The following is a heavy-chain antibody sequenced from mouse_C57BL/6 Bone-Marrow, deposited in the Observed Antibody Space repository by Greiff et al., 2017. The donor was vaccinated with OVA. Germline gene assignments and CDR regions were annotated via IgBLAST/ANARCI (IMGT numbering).Heavy chain of an antibody. V-gene: IGHV1-61*01. CDR1: GYTFTSYW. Sequence: QVQLQQPGAELVRPGSSVKLSCKASGYTFTSYWMDWVKQRPGQGLEWIGNIYPSDSETHYNQKFKDKATLTVDKSSSTAYMQLSSLTSEDSAVYYCARRGNYDDYYAMDYWGQGTSVTVSS. CDR3: ARRGNYDDYYAMDY. J-gene: IGHJ4*01. D-gene: IGHD2-1*01. CDR2: IYPSDSET.